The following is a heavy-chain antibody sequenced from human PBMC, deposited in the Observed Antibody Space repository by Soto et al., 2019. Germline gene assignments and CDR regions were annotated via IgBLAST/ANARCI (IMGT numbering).Heavy chain of an antibody. Sequence: QVQLQESGPGLVKPSQTLSLTCTVSGGSISSGGYYWSWIRQHPGKGLEWIGYIYYSGSTYYNPSLKSRVTISVDTSKNQFSLKLSSVTAADTAAYYCARGTMITFGGVIVDFDYWGQGTLVTVSS. J-gene: IGHJ4*02. CDR3: ARGTMITFGGVIVDFDY. D-gene: IGHD3-16*02. CDR2: IYYSGST. CDR1: GGSISSGGYY. V-gene: IGHV4-31*03.